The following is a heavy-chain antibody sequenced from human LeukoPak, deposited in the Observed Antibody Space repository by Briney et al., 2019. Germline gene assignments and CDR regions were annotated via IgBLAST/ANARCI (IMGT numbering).Heavy chain of an antibody. J-gene: IGHJ6*02. CDR3: ARVAEAPYYYYGMDV. CDR1: GGSISSYY. D-gene: IGHD2-15*01. Sequence: SETLSLTCTVSGGSISSYYWSWIRQPAAKGLEWIGRIYTSGSTNYNPSLKSRVTMSVDTSKNQFSLKLSSVTAADTAVYYCARVAEAPYYYYGMDVWGQGTTVTVSS. CDR2: IYTSGST. V-gene: IGHV4-4*07.